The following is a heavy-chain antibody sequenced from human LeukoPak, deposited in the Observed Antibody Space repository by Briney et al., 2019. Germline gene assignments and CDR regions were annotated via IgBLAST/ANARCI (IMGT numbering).Heavy chain of an antibody. J-gene: IGHJ4*02. CDR2: ISSSSSYI. D-gene: IGHD5-18*01. CDR3: ARDSHTDHDY. CDR1: GFSVSSNY. V-gene: IGHV3-21*01. Sequence: GGSLRLSCAASGFSVSSNYMNWVRQAPGKGLEWVSSISSSSSYIYYADSVKGRFTISRDNAKNSLYLQMNSLRAEDTAVYYCARDSHTDHDYWGQGTLVTVSS.